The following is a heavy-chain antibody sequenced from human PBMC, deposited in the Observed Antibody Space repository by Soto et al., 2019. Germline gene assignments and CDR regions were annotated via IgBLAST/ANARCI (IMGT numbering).Heavy chain of an antibody. V-gene: IGHV4-34*01. CDR1: GGSFSGYY. CDR2: INHSGST. D-gene: IGHD3-22*01. Sequence: QVQLQQWGAGLLKPSETLSLTCAVYGGSFSGYYWSWIRQPPGKGLEWIGEINHSGSTNYNPSLKSRVTTSVDTSKNHFSLTLRPVTAADTAVYYCARPGGSGYYYDPRVYSWFDPWGQGTLVTVSS. J-gene: IGHJ5*02. CDR3: ARPGGSGYYYDPRVYSWFDP.